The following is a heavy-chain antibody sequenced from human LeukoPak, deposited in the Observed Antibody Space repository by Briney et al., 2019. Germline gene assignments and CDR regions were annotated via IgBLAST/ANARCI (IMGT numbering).Heavy chain of an antibody. J-gene: IGHJ5*02. Sequence: SVKVSCKASGGTFSGYAISWVRQAPGQGLEWMGRIIPIFGTANYAQKFQGRVTITTDESTSTAYMELSSLRSEDTAVYYCARDLKGSGWEGAFDPWGQGTLVTVSS. CDR2: IIPIFGTA. CDR3: ARDLKGSGWEGAFDP. V-gene: IGHV1-69*05. CDR1: GGTFSGYA. D-gene: IGHD6-19*01.